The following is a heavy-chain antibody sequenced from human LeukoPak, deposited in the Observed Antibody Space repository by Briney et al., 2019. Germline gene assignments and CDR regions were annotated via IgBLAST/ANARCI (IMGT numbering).Heavy chain of an antibody. CDR3: ASFVPDH. CDR1: GFTFSTYW. D-gene: IGHD3-3*01. CDR2: IKQDGSEK. Sequence: GGSLRLSCATSGFTFSTYWMTWVRQAPGKGLEWVANIKQDGSEKNYVDSVRGRFTISRDNAKSSLYLQMNSLRAEDTAVYYYASFVPDHWGQGTLVTVSS. J-gene: IGHJ5*02. V-gene: IGHV3-7*01.